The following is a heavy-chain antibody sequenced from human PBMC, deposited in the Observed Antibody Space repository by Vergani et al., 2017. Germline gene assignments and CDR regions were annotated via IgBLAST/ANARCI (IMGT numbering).Heavy chain of an antibody. D-gene: IGHD3-10*01. J-gene: IGHJ4*02. CDR3: ASITMVRSVIPDC. V-gene: IGHV4-34*01. CDR2: INHSGST. Sequence: QVQLQQWGAGLLKPSETLSLTCAVYGGSFSGYYWSWIRQPPGKGLEWIGEINHSGSTNYNQSLKSRVTISVDTSKNQFSLKLGSVTAADAAVYYCASITMVRSVIPDCWRQGTLVTVSS. CDR1: GGSFSGYY.